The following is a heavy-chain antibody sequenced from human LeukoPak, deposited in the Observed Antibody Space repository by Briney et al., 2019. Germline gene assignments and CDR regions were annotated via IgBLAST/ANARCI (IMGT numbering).Heavy chain of an antibody. Sequence: SETLSLTCAVYGGSFSGYYWSWIRQPPGKGLEWIGEINHSGSTNYNPPLKSRVTISVDTSKNQFSLKLSSVTAADTAVYYCARGRVGLTMVRGVRVFYYFDYWGQGTLVTVSS. V-gene: IGHV4-34*01. J-gene: IGHJ4*02. CDR3: ARGRVGLTMVRGVRVFYYFDY. D-gene: IGHD3-10*01. CDR2: INHSGST. CDR1: GGSFSGYY.